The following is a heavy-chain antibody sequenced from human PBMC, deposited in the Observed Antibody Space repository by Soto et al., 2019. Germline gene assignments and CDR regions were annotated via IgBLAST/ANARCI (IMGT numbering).Heavy chain of an antibody. Sequence: GGSLRLSCEASGFTFSSYGIHWVRQAPGKGLEWVAVIWYDGSNKYYADSVKGRFSISRDNSKNTLYLLMNSLRAEDTAVYYCARGHGVATTMGWFDPWGQGT. CDR2: IWYDGSNK. CDR3: ARGHGVATTMGWFDP. J-gene: IGHJ5*02. D-gene: IGHD5-12*01. V-gene: IGHV3-33*01. CDR1: GFTFSSYG.